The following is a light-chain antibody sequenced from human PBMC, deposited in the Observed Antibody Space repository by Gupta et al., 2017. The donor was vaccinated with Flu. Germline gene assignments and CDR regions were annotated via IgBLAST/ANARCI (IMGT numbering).Light chain of an antibody. CDR3: QQDDNLPPVT. J-gene: IGKJ5*01. Sequence: DIQMTQSPSSLSASVGDRVTITCQESQDISNYLNWYQQKPGKAPKLLIYDASNLETGVPSRFSGSGSGTDFTFTISSLQPEDIATYYCQQDDNLPPVTFGQGTRLEIK. CDR1: QDISNY. V-gene: IGKV1-33*01. CDR2: DAS.